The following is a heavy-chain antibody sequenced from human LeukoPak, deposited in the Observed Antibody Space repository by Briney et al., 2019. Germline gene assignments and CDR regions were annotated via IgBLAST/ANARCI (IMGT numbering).Heavy chain of an antibody. CDR3: ARVTYGSGSYYYFDY. J-gene: IGHJ4*02. V-gene: IGHV3-11*05. Sequence: GGSLRLSCAASGFTFSDYYMSWIRQAPGKGLEWVSYISSSSSYTNYADSVKGRFTISRDNAKNSLYLQMNSLRAEDTAVYYCARVTYGSGSYYYFDYWGQGTLVTVPS. CDR1: GFTFSDYY. CDR2: ISSSSSYT. D-gene: IGHD3-10*01.